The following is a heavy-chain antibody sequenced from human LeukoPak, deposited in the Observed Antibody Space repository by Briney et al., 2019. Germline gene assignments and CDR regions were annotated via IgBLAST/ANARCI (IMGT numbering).Heavy chain of an antibody. CDR2: IYTSGST. Sequence: PSETLSLTCTVPGGSISSYYWSWIRQPAGKGLEWIGRIYTSGSTNYNPSLKSRVTMSVDTSKNQFSLKLSSVTAADTAVYYCARDVFAEDSSGYRYYYYYYMDVWGKGTTVTVSS. D-gene: IGHD3-22*01. CDR3: ARDVFAEDSSGYRYYYYYYMDV. V-gene: IGHV4-4*07. CDR1: GGSISSYY. J-gene: IGHJ6*03.